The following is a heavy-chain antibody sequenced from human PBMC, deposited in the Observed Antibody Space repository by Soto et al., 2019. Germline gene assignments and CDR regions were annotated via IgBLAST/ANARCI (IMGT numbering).Heavy chain of an antibody. Sequence: GASVKVSCKASGGTFSSYAISWVRQAPGQGLEWMGGIIPIFGTANYAQKFQGRVTITADESTSTAYMELSSLRSEDTAVYYCASCSGYDHTAMVEAPDLFDFWGQRTLDTGSS. CDR1: GGTFSSYA. D-gene: IGHD5-12*01. CDR3: ASCSGYDHTAMVEAPDLFDF. V-gene: IGHV1-69*13. CDR2: IIPIFGTA. J-gene: IGHJ5*01.